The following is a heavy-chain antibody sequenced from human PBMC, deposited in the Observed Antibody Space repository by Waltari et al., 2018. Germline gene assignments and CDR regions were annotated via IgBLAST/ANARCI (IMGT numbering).Heavy chain of an antibody. D-gene: IGHD3-10*01. CDR2: IYTSGST. CDR1: GGSIRSGSYY. J-gene: IGHJ6*03. CDR3: ARVTGYGSGSYTYYYMDV. V-gene: IGHV4-61*02. Sequence: QVQLQESGPGLVKPSQTLSLTCTVSGGSIRSGSYYGSWIRQPGGKGLEWIGRIYTSGSTNYNPSLKSRVTISVDTSKNQFSLKLSSVTAADTAVYYCARVTGYGSGSYTYYYMDVWGKGTTVTVSS.